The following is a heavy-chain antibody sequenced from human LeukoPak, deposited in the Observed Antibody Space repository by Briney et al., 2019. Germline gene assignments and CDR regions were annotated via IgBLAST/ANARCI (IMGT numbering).Heavy chain of an antibody. J-gene: IGHJ6*03. V-gene: IGHV4-34*01. CDR1: GGSFSGYY. D-gene: IGHD2-2*01. CDR3: AAGCSSTSCYWYYYTDV. CDR2: INQSGST. Sequence: SETLSLTCAVYGGSFSGYYWSWIRQPPGKGLEWIGEINQSGSTNYNPSLKSRVTISVDTSKKQFSLRLSPVTAADTAVYYCAAGCSSTSCYWYYYTDVWGKGTAVTVSS.